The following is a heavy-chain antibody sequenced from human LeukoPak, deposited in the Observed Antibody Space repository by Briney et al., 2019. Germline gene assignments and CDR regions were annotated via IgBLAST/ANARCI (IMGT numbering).Heavy chain of an antibody. D-gene: IGHD1-26*01. CDR3: ARVLGSYWYFDS. CDR1: GFTFSSYV. CDR2: IYYIGST. V-gene: IGHV4-59*01. J-gene: IGHJ4*02. Sequence: GSLRHSCAASGFTFSSYVMSWVRQAPGKGVEWVGYIYYIGSTNYTHSLKTRVTISVDTPKHLFSLKLSSVTAADTAVYYCARVLGSYWYFDSWGQGTLVTVSS.